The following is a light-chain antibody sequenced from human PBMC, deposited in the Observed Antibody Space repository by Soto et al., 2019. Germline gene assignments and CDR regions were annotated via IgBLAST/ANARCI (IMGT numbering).Light chain of an antibody. V-gene: IGKV1-27*01. CDR1: QDIADY. J-gene: IGKJ5*01. CDR3: QQSYSTPIT. CDR2: AAS. Sequence: DIQMTKSPSSLSASVGARVTITYRASQDIADYLAWYQQKPGQVPNLLIYAASTLQSGVPSRFTGSGSGTDFTLTISSLQPEDFATYYCQQSYSTPITFGQGTRLEIK.